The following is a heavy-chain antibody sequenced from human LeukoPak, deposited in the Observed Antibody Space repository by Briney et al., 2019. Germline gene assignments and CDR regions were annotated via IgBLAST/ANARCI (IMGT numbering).Heavy chain of an antibody. V-gene: IGHV3-30*18. J-gene: IGHJ4*02. CDR2: ISYDGSNK. CDR1: GFTFSNYG. D-gene: IGHD3-16*02. CDR3: AKVSGFKITFGGVID. Sequence: PRWSLRLSCAAPGFTFSNYGMRWVRQSPGKGLYLLAVISYDGSNKYYADSVKGRFTISRDNSKNTLYLQINSLRAEDTAVFYCAKVSGFKITFGGVIDWGQGTPVTVSS.